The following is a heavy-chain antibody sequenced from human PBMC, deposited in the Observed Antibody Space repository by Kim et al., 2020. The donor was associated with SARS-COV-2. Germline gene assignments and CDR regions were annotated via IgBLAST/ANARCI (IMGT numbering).Heavy chain of an antibody. J-gene: IGHJ6*03. V-gene: IGHV3-20*01. D-gene: IGHD3-3*01. CDR3: ARSGSYYDFWSGYYPNYYYYMDV. Sequence: GGSLRLSCAASGFTFDDYGMSWVRQAPGKGLEWVSGINWNGGSTGYADSVKGRFTISRDNAKNSLYLQMNSLRAEDTALYHCARSGSYYDFWSGYYPNYYYYMDVWGKGTTVTVSS. CDR1: GFTFDDYG. CDR2: INWNGGST.